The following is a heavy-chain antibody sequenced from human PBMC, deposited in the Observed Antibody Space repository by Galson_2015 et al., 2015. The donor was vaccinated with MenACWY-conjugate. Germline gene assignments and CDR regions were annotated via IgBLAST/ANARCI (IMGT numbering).Heavy chain of an antibody. D-gene: IGHD2-2*01. V-gene: IGHV5-10-1*01. Sequence: QSGAEVKKPGESLRISCKGSGYSFTSYWISWVRQMPGKGLEWMGRIDPSDSYTNYSPSFQGHVTISADKSISTAYLQWSSLKASDTAMYYCARHYGSCSSTSCRYYFDYWGQGTLVTVSS. CDR2: IDPSDSYT. J-gene: IGHJ4*02. CDR1: GYSFTSYW. CDR3: ARHYGSCSSTSCRYYFDY.